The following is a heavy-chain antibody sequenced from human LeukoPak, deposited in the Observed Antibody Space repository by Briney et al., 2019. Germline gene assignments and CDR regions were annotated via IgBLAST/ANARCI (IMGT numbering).Heavy chain of an antibody. CDR2: ISVDGSHT. Sequence: GGSLRLSCAASGFTFSSYAMNWVRQAPGKGLEWVSAISVDGSHTYYADSVKGRFTISRDNSKNTLSLQMNSLRAEYTAVYYCAKCYDTSGRRASDIWGQGTMVTVSS. CDR1: GFTFSSYA. CDR3: AKCYDTSGRRASDI. V-gene: IGHV3-23*01. D-gene: IGHD3-22*01. J-gene: IGHJ3*02.